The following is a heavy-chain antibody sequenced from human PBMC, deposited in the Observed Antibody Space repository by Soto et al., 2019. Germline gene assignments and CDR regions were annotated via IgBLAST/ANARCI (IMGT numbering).Heavy chain of an antibody. CDR2: INTATGNT. CDR1: GYTFTNNA. Sequence: QVHLVQSGAEVKNPGASVKVSCKASGYTFTNNAMHWVRQAPAQRLEWMGRINTATGNTKYSRKFLGRISLTRDTSATTVYMELSRLTSTDTAVYYCARDILFENWFAPWGQGTLVTVSS. V-gene: IGHV1-3*04. J-gene: IGHJ5*02. CDR3: ARDILFENWFAP.